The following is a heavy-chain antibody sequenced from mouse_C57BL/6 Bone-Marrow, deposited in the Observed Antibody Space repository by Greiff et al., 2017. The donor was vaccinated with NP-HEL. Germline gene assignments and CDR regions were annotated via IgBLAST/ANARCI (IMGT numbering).Heavy chain of an antibody. Sequence: EVQVVESGAELVRPGASVKLSCTASGFNIKDDYMHWVKQRPEQGLEWIGWIDPENGDTEYASKFQGKATITADTSSNTAYLQLSSLTSEDTAVYYCTMRGAGGQGTLVTVSA. V-gene: IGHV14-4*01. CDR3: TMRGA. J-gene: IGHJ3*01. CDR1: GFNIKDDY. CDR2: IDPENGDT.